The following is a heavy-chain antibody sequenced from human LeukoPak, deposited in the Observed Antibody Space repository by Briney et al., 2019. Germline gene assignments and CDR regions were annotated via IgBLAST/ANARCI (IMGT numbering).Heavy chain of an antibody. CDR1: GFTFDDYA. Sequence: GGSLRLSCAASGFTFDDYAMHWVRQAPGKGLEWVSGISWNSGSIGYADSVKGRFTISRDNAKYSLYLQMNSLRAEDTALYYCAKDIGSSSHYYYYGMDVWGQGTTVTVSS. V-gene: IGHV3-9*01. CDR2: ISWNSGSI. D-gene: IGHD6-13*01. J-gene: IGHJ6*02. CDR3: AKDIGSSSHYYYYGMDV.